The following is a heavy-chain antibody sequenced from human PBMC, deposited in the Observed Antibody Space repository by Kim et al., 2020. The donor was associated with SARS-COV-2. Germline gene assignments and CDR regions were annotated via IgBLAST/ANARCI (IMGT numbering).Heavy chain of an antibody. CDR2: VNPNSGGT. D-gene: IGHD3-3*01. J-gene: IGHJ3*01. Sequence: ASVKVSCKASGYTFTGYYMHWVRQAPGQGLEWMGWVNPNSGGTNYAQKFQGRVTMTRTTSITPASMDLTSLRPDATAGYYGPRVGAFWIGWNPFDFWGQG. CDR1: GYTFTGYY. V-gene: IGHV1-2*02. CDR3: PRVGAFWIGWNPFDF.